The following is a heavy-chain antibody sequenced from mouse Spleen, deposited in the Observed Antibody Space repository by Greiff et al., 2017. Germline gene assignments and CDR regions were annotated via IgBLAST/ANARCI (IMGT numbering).Heavy chain of an antibody. V-gene: IGHV5-6-2*01. J-gene: IGHJ2*01. Sequence: EVMLVESGGGLVKPGGSLKLSCAASGFTFSSYAMSWVRQTPEKRLEWVAAINSNGGSTYYPDTVKDRFTISRDNAKNTLYLQMSSLRSEDTALYYCARHEGYYDFDYWGQGTTLTVSS. CDR2: INSNGGST. CDR1: GFTFSSYA. D-gene: IGHD2-3*01. CDR3: ARHEGYYDFDY.